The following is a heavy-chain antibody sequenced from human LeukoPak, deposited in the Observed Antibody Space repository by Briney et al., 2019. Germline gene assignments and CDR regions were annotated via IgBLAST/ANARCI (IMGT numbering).Heavy chain of an antibody. V-gene: IGHV3-7*01. CDR3: VRDGGVSGYDLLDY. D-gene: IGHD5-12*01. J-gene: IGHJ4*02. Sequence: GGSLRLSCAASGFIFSNYWMTWVRQAPGKGLEWVAHINQDGSKEYYMDSVKARFTISRDNAKNSLSLLMNSLRAEDTAVYYCVRDGGVSGYDLLDYWGQGTLVTVSS. CDR2: INQDGSKE. CDR1: GFIFSNYW.